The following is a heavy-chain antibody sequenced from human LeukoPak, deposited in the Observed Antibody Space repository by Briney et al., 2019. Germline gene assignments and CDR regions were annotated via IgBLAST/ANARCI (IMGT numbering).Heavy chain of an antibody. CDR2: IYYSGST. D-gene: IGHD3-3*01. J-gene: IGHJ4*02. Sequence: PSETLSLTCTVSGGSISSYYWSWIRQPPGKGLEWVGYIYYSGSTNYNPSLTSRVTISVDTSKTQFSLKLSSVTAADTAVYYCARTYDFWSGSYFDYWGQGTLVTVSS. V-gene: IGHV4-59*01. CDR3: ARTYDFWSGSYFDY. CDR1: GGSISSYY.